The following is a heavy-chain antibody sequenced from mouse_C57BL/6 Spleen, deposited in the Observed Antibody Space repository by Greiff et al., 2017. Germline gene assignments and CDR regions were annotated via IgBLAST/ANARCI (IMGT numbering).Heavy chain of an antibody. CDR1: GYTFTSYG. CDR3: ARSDGYYGFDY. J-gene: IGHJ2*01. D-gene: IGHD2-3*01. CDR2: IYPRSGNT. Sequence: VQGVESGAELARPGASVKLSCKASGYTFTSYGISWVKQRTGQGLEWIGEIYPRSGNTYYNEKFKGKATLTADKSSSTAYMELRSLTSEDSALYFCARSDGYYGFDYWGQGTTLTVSS. V-gene: IGHV1-81*01.